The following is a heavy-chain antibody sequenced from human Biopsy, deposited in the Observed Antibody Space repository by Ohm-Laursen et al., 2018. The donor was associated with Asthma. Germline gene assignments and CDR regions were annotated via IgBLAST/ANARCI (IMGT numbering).Heavy chain of an antibody. V-gene: IGHV1-2*06. J-gene: IGHJ2*01. Sequence: ASVKVSCKASGYTFTGYYMHWVRQAPGQGLEWMGRINPNSGGTNYAQKFLGRVTMTRDTSVNTAFMVLSRLRSDDTAVYYCARIKIRIGAGTDRYFDLWGRGNLVTVSS. CDR3: ARIKIRIGAGTDRYFDL. CDR2: INPNSGGT. D-gene: IGHD3-16*01. CDR1: GYTFTGYY.